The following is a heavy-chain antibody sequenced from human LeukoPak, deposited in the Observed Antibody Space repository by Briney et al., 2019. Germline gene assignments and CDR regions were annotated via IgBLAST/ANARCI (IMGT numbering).Heavy chain of an antibody. CDR2: INHSGST. D-gene: IGHD5-18*01. V-gene: IGHV4-34*01. CDR3: ARGNRYSYGLY. CDR1: GGSFSGYY. Sequence: SETLSLTCAVYGGSFSGYYWSWIRQPPGKGLEWIGEINHSGSTNNNPSLKSRVTISVDTSKNQFSLKLSSVTAADTAVYYCARGNRYSYGLYWGQGTLVTVSS. J-gene: IGHJ4*02.